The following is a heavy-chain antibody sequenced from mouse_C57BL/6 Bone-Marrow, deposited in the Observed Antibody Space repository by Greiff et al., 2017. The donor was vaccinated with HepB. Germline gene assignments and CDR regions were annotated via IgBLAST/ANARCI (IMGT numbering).Heavy chain of an antibody. CDR2: ISSGGSYT. Sequence: EVQLVESGGDLVKPGGSLKLSCAASGFTFSSYGMSWVRQTPDKRLEWVATISSGGSYTYYPDSVKGRFTISRDNAKNTLYLQMSSLKSEDTAMYYCARRVYGSSLDYWGQGTTLTVSS. V-gene: IGHV5-6*01. D-gene: IGHD1-1*01. CDR1: GFTFSSYG. J-gene: IGHJ2*01. CDR3: ARRVYGSSLDY.